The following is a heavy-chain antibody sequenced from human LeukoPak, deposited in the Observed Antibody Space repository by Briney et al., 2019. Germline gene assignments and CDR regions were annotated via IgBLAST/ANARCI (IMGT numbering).Heavy chain of an antibody. CDR3: GRGSIAAPLGY. Sequence: SETLSLTCTVSGGSISSHYWSSIRQPPGKGLEWIGYIYYSGSTNYNPSLKSRVNILVDTSKNQFSLKLSSVSAADTAVYYCGRGSIAAPLGYWGQGTLVTVSS. J-gene: IGHJ4*02. D-gene: IGHD6-6*01. CDR1: GGSISSHY. CDR2: IYYSGST. V-gene: IGHV4-59*11.